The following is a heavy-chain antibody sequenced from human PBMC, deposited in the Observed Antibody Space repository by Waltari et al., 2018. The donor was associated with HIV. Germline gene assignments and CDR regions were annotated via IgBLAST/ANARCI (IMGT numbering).Heavy chain of an antibody. CDR1: GGCFSGYV. J-gene: IGHJ4*02. CDR3: ARRSLMITFGEHFDY. Sequence: QVQLQQWGAGLLKPSETLSRTCAGYGGCFSGYVCGWIRPPPGKGLEWIGEINHSGSTNYNPSLKSRVTISVDTSKNQFYLKLSSVTAADTAVYYCARRSLMITFGEHFDYWGQGTLVTVSS. D-gene: IGHD3-16*01. V-gene: IGHV4-34*01. CDR2: INHSGST.